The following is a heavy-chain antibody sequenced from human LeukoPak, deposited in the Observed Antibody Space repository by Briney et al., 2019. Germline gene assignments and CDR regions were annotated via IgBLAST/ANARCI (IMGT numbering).Heavy chain of an antibody. CDR1: GGSVSSGSYY. J-gene: IGHJ3*02. CDR2: IYNSGST. CDR3: ARVGHPYDSSAVDI. V-gene: IGHV4-61*01. D-gene: IGHD3-22*01. Sequence: PSETLSLTCTVSGGSVSSGSYYWSWIRQPPGKGLEWIGYIYNSGSTNYNPSLKSRVTISVGTSKNQFSLKLSSVTAADTAVYYCARVGHPYDSSAVDIWGQGTMVTVSS.